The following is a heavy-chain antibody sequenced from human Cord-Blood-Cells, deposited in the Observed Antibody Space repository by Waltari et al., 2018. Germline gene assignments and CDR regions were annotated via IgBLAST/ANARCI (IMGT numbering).Heavy chain of an antibody. Sequence: QVQLVQSGAEVKKPGASVKVSCKASGYTFTRYYMHWVRQAPGQGLEWMGIINPSGGSTSYAQKFQGRVTMTRDTSTSTVYMELSSLRSEDTAVYYCARESGSYDSFDYWGQGTLVTVSS. CDR3: ARESGSYDSFDY. D-gene: IGHD1-26*01. V-gene: IGHV1-46*01. CDR2: INPSGGST. J-gene: IGHJ4*02. CDR1: GYTFTRYY.